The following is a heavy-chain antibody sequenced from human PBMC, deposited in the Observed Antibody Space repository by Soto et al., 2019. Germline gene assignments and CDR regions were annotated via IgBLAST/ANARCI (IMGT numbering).Heavy chain of an antibody. J-gene: IGHJ6*03. CDR1: GYTFTSYD. V-gene: IGHV1-8*01. CDR2: MNPNSGNT. D-gene: IGHD2-15*01. CDR3: ARGRGLGVVVATYLPGDKV. Sequence: GASVKVSCKASGYTFTSYDINWVRQATGQGLEWMGWMNPNSGNTGYAQKFQGRVTMTRNTSISTAYMELSSLRSEDTAVYYCARGRGLGVVVATYLPGDKVWGKGTTVTVSS.